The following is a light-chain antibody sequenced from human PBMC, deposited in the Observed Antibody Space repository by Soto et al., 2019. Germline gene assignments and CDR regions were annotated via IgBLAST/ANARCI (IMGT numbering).Light chain of an antibody. V-gene: IGKV1-17*01. J-gene: IGKJ1*01. CDR2: AAS. Sequence: DINITQSPSSLSASVGARVIITCQASHDISNYLNWYQQKPGKAPKRLIYAASSLQSGVPSRFSGSRSGTEFTLTISSLQPEDFATYYCLQHDSNVWTFGQGTKVDIK. CDR1: HDISNY. CDR3: LQHDSNVWT.